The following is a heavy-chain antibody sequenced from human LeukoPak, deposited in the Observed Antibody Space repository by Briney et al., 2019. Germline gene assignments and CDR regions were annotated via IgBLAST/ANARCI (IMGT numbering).Heavy chain of an antibody. Sequence: PGGSLRLSCSASGFTFSNYAMHWVRQAPGKGLEYVSGISSKGGSTYHADPVKGRFTLSRDISKNTLYLQMNSLRAEDTAVYYCVRDASWGQGTLVTVSS. J-gene: IGHJ4*02. CDR1: GFTFSNYA. CDR3: VRDAS. V-gene: IGHV3-64*04. CDR2: ISSKGGST.